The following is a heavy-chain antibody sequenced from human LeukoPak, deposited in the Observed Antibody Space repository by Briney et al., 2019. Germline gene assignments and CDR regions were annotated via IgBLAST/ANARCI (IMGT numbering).Heavy chain of an antibody. Sequence: GGSLRLSCAVSGFTFSNYGMHWVRQAPGKGLEWVAFIRYDGSNKFYPDSVKGRFTISRDNSKNTLYLQMNSLRAEDTAVYYCAIDSRARQFGEFLSRAPQYNWFDPWGQGTLVTVSS. CDR1: GFTFSNYG. CDR3: AIDSRARQFGEFLSRAPQYNWFDP. J-gene: IGHJ5*02. V-gene: IGHV3-30*02. D-gene: IGHD3-10*01. CDR2: IRYDGSNK.